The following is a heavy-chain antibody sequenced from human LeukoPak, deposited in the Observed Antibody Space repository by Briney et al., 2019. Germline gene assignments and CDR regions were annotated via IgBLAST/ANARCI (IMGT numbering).Heavy chain of an antibody. CDR1: GGTFSSYA. J-gene: IGHJ5*02. D-gene: IGHD2-2*01. Sequence: SVKVSCKASGGTFSSYAISWVRQAPGQGLEWMGGIIPIFGTANYAQKFQGRVTITADESTSTAYMELSSLRSEDTAVYYCAREEVYCSSTSCYFPGGQGTLVTVSS. CDR2: IIPIFGTA. V-gene: IGHV1-69*13. CDR3: AREEVYCSSTSCYFP.